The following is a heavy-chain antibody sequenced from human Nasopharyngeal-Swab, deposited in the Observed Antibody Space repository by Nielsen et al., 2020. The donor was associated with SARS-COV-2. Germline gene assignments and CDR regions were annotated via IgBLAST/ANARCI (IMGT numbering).Heavy chain of an antibody. D-gene: IGHD6-13*01. CDR3: ARGRFSSSWYCFDP. V-gene: IGHV4-61*01. J-gene: IGHJ5*02. Sequence: SETLSLTCTVSGDSIDSGSYYWTWIRQSPGKGLEWIGYISYSGSTNYHPSLKSRVTMSIDTSKNQFSLNLSSVTAADTAVYYCARGRFSSSWYCFDPWGQGTLVTVSS. CDR1: GDSIDSGSYY. CDR2: ISYSGST.